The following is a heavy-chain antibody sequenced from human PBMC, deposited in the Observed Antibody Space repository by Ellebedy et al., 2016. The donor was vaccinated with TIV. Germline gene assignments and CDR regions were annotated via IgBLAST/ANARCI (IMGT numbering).Heavy chain of an antibody. J-gene: IGHJ4*02. CDR3: ARQGIPVGANDY. CDR1: GGSISSSSYY. CDR2: IYYSGST. V-gene: IGHV4-39*01. Sequence: MPSETLSLTCTVSGGSISSSSYYWGWIRQPPGKGLEWIGSIYYSGSTYYNPSLKSRVTISVDTSKNQFSLNLSSVTSADTAVYYCARQGIPVGANDYWGQGTLVTVSS. D-gene: IGHD1-26*01.